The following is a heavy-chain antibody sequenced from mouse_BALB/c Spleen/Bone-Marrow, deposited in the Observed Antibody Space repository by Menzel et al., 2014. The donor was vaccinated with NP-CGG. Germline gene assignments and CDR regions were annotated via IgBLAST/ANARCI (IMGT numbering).Heavy chain of an antibody. CDR3: ATLTGTFDY. CDR2: IDPANYNT. Sequence: VHVKQSGAELVKPGDSVKLSCTTSGFNIKDPYIHWVKQRPEQGLEWIGRIDPANYNTQYDPKFQGKATITADTPSNAAYLQLNSLTSEDTAVYYCATLTGTFDYWGQGTPVTVSA. V-gene: IGHV14-3*02. D-gene: IGHD4-1*01. CDR1: GFNIKDPY. J-gene: IGHJ3*01.